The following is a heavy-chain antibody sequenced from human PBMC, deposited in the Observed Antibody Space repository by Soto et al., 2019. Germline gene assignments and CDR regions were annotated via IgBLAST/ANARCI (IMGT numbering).Heavy chain of an antibody. CDR2: ISYDGSKK. D-gene: IGHD2-15*01. J-gene: IGHJ6*02. Sequence: QVQLVESGGGVVQPGRSLRLSCAASGFIFSSYAMHWVRQAPGKGLEWVAVISYDGSKKYYADSVKGRFTISRDNSKNTLYLQMNSLRAEDTAVYYCARTGLLHGMDVWGQGTTVTVSS. CDR1: GFIFSSYA. CDR3: ARTGLLHGMDV. V-gene: IGHV3-30-3*01.